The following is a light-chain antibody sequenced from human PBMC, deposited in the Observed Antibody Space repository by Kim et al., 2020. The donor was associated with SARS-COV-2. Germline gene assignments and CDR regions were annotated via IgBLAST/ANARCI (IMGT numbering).Light chain of an antibody. CDR2: DNN. V-gene: IGLV1-51*01. J-gene: IGLJ2*01. CDR3: GTWDSSLCAVV. Sequence: GQKVTNSCSGSSSNIGNNYVSWYQQLPGTAPKLLIYDNNKRPSGIPDRFSGSKSGTSATLGITGLQTGDEADYYCGTWDSSLCAVVFGGGTQLTVL. CDR1: SSNIGNNY.